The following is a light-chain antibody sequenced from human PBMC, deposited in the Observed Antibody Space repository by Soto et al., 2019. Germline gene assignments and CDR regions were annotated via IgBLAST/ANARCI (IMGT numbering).Light chain of an antibody. J-gene: IGKJ1*01. CDR1: QSVSTK. Sequence: ERVMTQSPATLSLSPWERATLSCRASQSVSTKLAWYQQKPGQAPRLLIYDASSRATGIPTRFSGSGSGTDFTLTISRLEPEDFAVYYCHQYGSSPATFGQGTKVDIK. V-gene: IGKV3-20*01. CDR2: DAS. CDR3: HQYGSSPAT.